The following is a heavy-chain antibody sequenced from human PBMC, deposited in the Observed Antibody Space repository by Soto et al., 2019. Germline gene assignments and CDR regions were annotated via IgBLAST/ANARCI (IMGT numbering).Heavy chain of an antibody. D-gene: IGHD2-21*01. V-gene: IGHV1-8*01. CDR2: MNPYSGNT. CDR3: VRAPLDYYSADYIDN. J-gene: IGHJ4*02. Sequence: QVQLVQSGAELKRPGASVKVSCKASGYTFTNNDINWVRQATGHGLEWMGWMNPYSGNTGYAQKFQGRVTMTRDNSITTPYMELSSLRSEDTAVYFCVRAPLDYYSADYIDNWGQGTLVTVSS. CDR1: GYTFTNND.